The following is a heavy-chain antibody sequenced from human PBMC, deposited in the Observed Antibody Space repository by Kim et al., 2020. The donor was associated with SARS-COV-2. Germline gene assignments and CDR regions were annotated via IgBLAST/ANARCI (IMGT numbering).Heavy chain of an antibody. CDR2: IRSKACGGTT. Sequence: GGSLRLSCTASGFTFGDYAMSWVRQAPGKGLEWVGVIRSKACGGTTENSASVQGRFTISNADTTLIVHLKMNRLKTTATDDYVSAYVTYGASPLSYWG. CDR1: GFTFGDYA. CDR3: AYVTYGASPLSY. D-gene: IGHD4-17*01. J-gene: IGHJ4*01. V-gene: IGHV3-49*04.